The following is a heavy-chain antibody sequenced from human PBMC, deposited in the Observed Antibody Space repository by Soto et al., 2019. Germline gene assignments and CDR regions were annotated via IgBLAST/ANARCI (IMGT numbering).Heavy chain of an antibody. D-gene: IGHD6-6*01. Sequence: SVKVSCKASGGTFSSYAISWVRQAPGQGLEWMGGIIPIFGTANYAQKFQGRVTITADESTSTAYMELSSLRSEDTAMYYCARSRSSSSILSTQYYYYYGMDVWGQGTTVTVSS. CDR2: IIPIFGTA. J-gene: IGHJ6*02. CDR1: GGTFSSYA. V-gene: IGHV1-69*13. CDR3: ARSRSSSSILSTQYYYYYGMDV.